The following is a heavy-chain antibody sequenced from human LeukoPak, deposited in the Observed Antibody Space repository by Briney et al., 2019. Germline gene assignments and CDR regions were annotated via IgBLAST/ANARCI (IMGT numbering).Heavy chain of an antibody. V-gene: IGHV3-48*01. J-gene: IGHJ4*02. CDR3: AREGLPTYYDYDPYY. CDR2: ISSSSSTI. D-gene: IGHD3-16*01. CDR1: GFTFSSNS. Sequence: GRSLRLSCVVSGFTFSSNSMNCVSQAPGKGLEWVSYISSSSSTIYYADSVKGRFTISRDNAKNSLYLQMNSLRAEDTAVYYCAREGLPTYYDYDPYYWGQGTLVTVSS.